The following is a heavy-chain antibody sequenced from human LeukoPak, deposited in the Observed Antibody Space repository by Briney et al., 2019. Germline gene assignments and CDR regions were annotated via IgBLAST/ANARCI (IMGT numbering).Heavy chain of an antibody. CDR1: GFTFSSYA. V-gene: IGHV3-30*04. CDR3: ARIPYGSGSSGWFDP. CDR2: ISYDGSNK. J-gene: IGHJ5*02. D-gene: IGHD3-10*01. Sequence: GRSLRLSCAASGFTFSSYAMHWVRQAPGKGLEWVAVISYDGSNKYCADSVKGRFTISRDNSKNTLYLQMNSLRAEDTAVYYCARIPYGSGSSGWFDPWGQGTLVTVSS.